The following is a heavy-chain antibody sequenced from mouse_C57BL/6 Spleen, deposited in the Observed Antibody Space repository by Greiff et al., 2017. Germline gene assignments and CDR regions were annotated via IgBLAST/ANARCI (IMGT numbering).Heavy chain of an antibody. CDR2: IHPNSGST. CDR3: ARSRPYYYGSSPFDY. Sequence: VKLQQPGAELVKPGASVKLSCKASGYTFTSYWMHWVKQRPGQGLEWIGMIHPNSGSTNYNEKFKSKATLTVDKSSSTAYMQLSSLTSEDSAVYYCARSRPYYYGSSPFDYWGQGTTLTVSS. V-gene: IGHV1-64*01. J-gene: IGHJ2*01. D-gene: IGHD1-1*01. CDR1: GYTFTSYW.